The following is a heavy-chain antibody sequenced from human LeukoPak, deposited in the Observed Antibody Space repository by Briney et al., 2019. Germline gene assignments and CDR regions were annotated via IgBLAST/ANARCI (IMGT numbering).Heavy chain of an antibody. D-gene: IGHD3-22*01. CDR3: ARIQDISGYYY. V-gene: IGHV4-39*07. Sequence: SETLSLTCTVSGGSISSCNYYGGWIRQPPGKGLEWIGTIYCGGNTYYNPSLKSRVTISKDTSKNQFSLKLSSVTAADTAVYYCARIQDISGYYYWGQGILVTVSS. J-gene: IGHJ4*02. CDR1: GGSISSCNYY. CDR2: IYCGGNT.